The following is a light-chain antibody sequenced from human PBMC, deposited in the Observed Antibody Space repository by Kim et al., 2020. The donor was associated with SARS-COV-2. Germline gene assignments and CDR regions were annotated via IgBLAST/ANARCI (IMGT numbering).Light chain of an antibody. Sequence: ASVGGGITITGRAAEEIRKSVVWYQQRPGKAPTRLVFDASTLDIGVPPRFSGSGSGTQFALTINNVQPEDSATYFCLQHSLYPLTFGGGTKVDIK. CDR3: LQHSLYPLT. J-gene: IGKJ4*02. CDR1: EEIRKS. V-gene: IGKV1-17*02. CDR2: DAS.